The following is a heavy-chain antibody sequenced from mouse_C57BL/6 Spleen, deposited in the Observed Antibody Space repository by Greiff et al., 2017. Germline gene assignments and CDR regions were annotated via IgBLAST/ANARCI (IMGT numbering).Heavy chain of an antibody. V-gene: IGHV1-55*01. Sequence: QVHVKQPGAELVKPGASVKMSCKASGYTFTSYWITWVKQRPGQGLEWIGDIYPGSGSTNYNEKFKSKATLTVDTSSSTAYMQLSSLTSEDCAVYYCARAQSYYFDDWGQGTTLTVSS. J-gene: IGHJ2*01. CDR3: ARAQSYYFDD. CDR1: GYTFTSYW. CDR2: IYPGSGST. D-gene: IGHD3-2*02.